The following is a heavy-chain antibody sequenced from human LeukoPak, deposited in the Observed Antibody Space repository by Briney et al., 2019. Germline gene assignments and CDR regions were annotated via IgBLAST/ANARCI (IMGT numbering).Heavy chain of an antibody. J-gene: IGHJ4*02. V-gene: IGHV3-48*01. Sequence: GGSLRLSCAASGFTFNTYSMNWVRQAPGKGLEWVSNIISRGDTTHYAASVKGRFTISRDNPKNTLYLQMNSLGTEDTAVYFCAKRGVVIRVILVGFHKEAYYFDSWGQGALVTVSS. CDR3: AKRGVVIRVILVGFHKEAYYFDS. CDR1: GFTFNTYS. D-gene: IGHD3-22*01. CDR2: IISRGDTT.